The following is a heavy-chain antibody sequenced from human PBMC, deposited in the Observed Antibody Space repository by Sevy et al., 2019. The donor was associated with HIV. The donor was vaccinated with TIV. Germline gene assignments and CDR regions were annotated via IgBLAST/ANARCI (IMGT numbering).Heavy chain of an antibody. J-gene: IGHJ4*02. CDR1: GGSITSLY. D-gene: IGHD1-26*01. CDR3: AGENAWGRGYS. V-gene: IGHV4-59*08. Sequence: SETLSLSCTVSGGSITSLYWNWIRQPPGKGLEWIANTYYNGHINYNPSLKSRVTLSLDTSKNQFSLRPSSVTAADTAMYYCAGENAWGRGYSWGQGTLVTVSS. CDR2: TYYNGHI.